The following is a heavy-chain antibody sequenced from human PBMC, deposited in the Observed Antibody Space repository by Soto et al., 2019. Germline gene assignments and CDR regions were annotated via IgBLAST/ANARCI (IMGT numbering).Heavy chain of an antibody. V-gene: IGHV5-51*01. CDR3: ARRDYYQGGCAYCAFDI. J-gene: IGHJ3*02. D-gene: IGHD3-16*01. CDR2: YYPGDSDT. Sequence: GESLKISCKGSGYSFTSYWIGWVRQMPGKGLEWMGVYYPGDSDTKYSPSFQGQVTFSADKSIHTAYLQLRSLKASDTAMYYCARRDYYQGGCAYCAFDIWGLGTLVTVSS. CDR1: GYSFTSYW.